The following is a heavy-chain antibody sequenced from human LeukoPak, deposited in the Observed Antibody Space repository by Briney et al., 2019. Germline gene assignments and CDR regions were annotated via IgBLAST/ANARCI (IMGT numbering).Heavy chain of an antibody. CDR1: GLTFSSYA. V-gene: IGHV3-23*01. CDR2: MGGSGGSK. CDR3: AKVHRSIVPTDYFFDY. D-gene: IGHD5-12*01. J-gene: IGHJ4*02. Sequence: GGSLRLSCAASGLTFSSYAMTWVRQAPGKGLERVSDMGGSGGSKNYADSVKGRFTISRDNSKNTLYLQMNSLRAEDTAVYYCAKVHRSIVPTDYFFDYWGQGTLVTVSS.